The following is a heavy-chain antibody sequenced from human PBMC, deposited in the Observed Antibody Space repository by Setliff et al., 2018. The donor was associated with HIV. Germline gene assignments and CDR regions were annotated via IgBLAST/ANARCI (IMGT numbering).Heavy chain of an antibody. J-gene: IGHJ4*02. V-gene: IGHV4-39*07. CDR3: RFTGREGAYYFDL. Sequence: SETLSLTCTLSGGSVSSSGYYWGWLRQPPGQGPEWIGSVYYTGSTYYSLSLNSRVTISVDTSKNQFSLKLSSVTAADTAVHYCRFTGREGAYYFDLWSQGTLVTVSS. CDR1: GGSVSSSGYY. D-gene: IGHD1-26*01. CDR2: VYYTGST.